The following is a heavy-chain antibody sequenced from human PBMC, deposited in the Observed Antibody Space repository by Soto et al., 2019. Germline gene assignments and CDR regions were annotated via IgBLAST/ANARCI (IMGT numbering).Heavy chain of an antibody. D-gene: IGHD3-9*01. CDR1: GDSINSDKYY. V-gene: IGHV4-39*01. Sequence: SETLSLTCSVSGDSINSDKYYWGWIRQPPGKGLEWIGSIYYRGNTYYNPSLQTRVTISLDKSKSQFSLKLNSVTAADSAVYFCARLEGLATISYYFNFWGQGALVTVSS. J-gene: IGHJ4*02. CDR3: ARLEGLATISYYFNF. CDR2: IYYRGNT.